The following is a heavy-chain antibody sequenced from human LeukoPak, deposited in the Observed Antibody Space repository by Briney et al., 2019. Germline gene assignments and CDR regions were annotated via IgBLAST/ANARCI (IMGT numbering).Heavy chain of an antibody. CDR1: GGTFSSYA. CDR2: IIPIFGTA. V-gene: IGHV1-69*01. J-gene: IGHJ4*02. CDR3: ARAETYSSGWYDPFFDY. D-gene: IGHD6-19*01. Sequence: SVKVSCKASGGTFSSYAISWVRQAPGQGLELMGGIIPIFGTANYAQKFQGRVTITADESTSTAYMELSSLRSEDTAVYYCARAETYSSGWYDPFFDYWGQGTLVTVST.